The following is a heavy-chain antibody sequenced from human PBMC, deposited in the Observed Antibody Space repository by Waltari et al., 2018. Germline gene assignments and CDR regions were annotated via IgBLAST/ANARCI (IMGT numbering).Heavy chain of an antibody. CDR3: TKDMDGATAMAPRLDF. J-gene: IGHJ4*02. CDR2: INWNSGTI. D-gene: IGHD5-18*01. Sequence: VHLVESGGGLVRPGRSLRLSCAASGFIFDAYRLAWVRQAPGKGLEWVAGINWNSGTIHYADSVKGRFTISRDNAENSLYLQMNSLTTEDTAVYYCTKDMDGATAMAPRLDFWGQGTLVTVSS. CDR1: GFIFDAYR. V-gene: IGHV3-9*01.